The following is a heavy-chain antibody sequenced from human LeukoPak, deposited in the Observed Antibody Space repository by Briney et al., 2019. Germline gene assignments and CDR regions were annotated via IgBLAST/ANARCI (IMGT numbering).Heavy chain of an antibody. V-gene: IGHV3-23*01. Sequence: GGSLRLSCAASGFTFSSYGMSWVRQAPGKGLEWVSAISGSGGTTYYTDSVKGRFTISRDNSKNTLYLQINSLRAEDTAIYYCAKDHLPGIVVADRDYWGQGTLVTVSS. J-gene: IGHJ4*02. CDR2: ISGSGGTT. CDR3: AKDHLPGIVVADRDY. CDR1: GFTFSSYG. D-gene: IGHD6-19*01.